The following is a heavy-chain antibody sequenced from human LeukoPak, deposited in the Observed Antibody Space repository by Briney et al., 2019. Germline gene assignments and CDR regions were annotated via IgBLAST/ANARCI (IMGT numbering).Heavy chain of an antibody. Sequence: GGSLRLSCAASGFTFSSYAMSWVRQAPGKGLEWVSVISASGGRTSYADSVKGRFTVSRDNSKNTLYLQMNSLRAEDTAVYYCAKDGEDSGYDYDGMDVWGQGTTVTVSS. CDR2: ISASGGRT. CDR3: AKDGEDSGYDYDGMDV. D-gene: IGHD1-26*01. CDR1: GFTFSSYA. J-gene: IGHJ6*02. V-gene: IGHV3-23*01.